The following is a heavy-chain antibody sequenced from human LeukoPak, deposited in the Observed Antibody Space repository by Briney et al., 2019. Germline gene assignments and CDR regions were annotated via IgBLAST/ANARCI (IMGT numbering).Heavy chain of an antibody. CDR1: GYTFTSYA. V-gene: IGHV7-4-1*02. D-gene: IGHD3-16*01. J-gene: IGHJ6*03. CDR2: INTNTGNP. Sequence: ASVKVSCKASGYTFTSYAMNWVRQAPGQGLEWMGWINTNTGNPTYAQGFTGRFVFSLDTSVSTAYLQISSLKAEDTAVYYCARVFTERAFGTNYYYYMDVWGKGTTVTVSS. CDR3: ARVFTERAFGTNYYYYMDV.